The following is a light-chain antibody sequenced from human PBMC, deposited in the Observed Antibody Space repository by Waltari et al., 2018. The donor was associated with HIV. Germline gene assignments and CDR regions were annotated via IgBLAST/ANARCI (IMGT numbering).Light chain of an antibody. V-gene: IGLV2-14*03. CDR2: DVT. CDR1: RDDVGYYNY. Sequence: QSALTQPASASGAPGQSIVISCTGTRDDVGYYNYSSCYQQHPGKVPKLVIYDVTSRPSGVSNRFSGSKSGNTASLTISGLRADDEADYYCSSYVGSSTSWLFGGGTKLTV. CDR3: SSYVGSSTSWL. J-gene: IGLJ3*02.